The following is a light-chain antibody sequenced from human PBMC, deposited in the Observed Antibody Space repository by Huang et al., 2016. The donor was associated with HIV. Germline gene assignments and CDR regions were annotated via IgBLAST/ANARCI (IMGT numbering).Light chain of an antibody. CDR1: QSVSSN. J-gene: IGKJ1*01. CDR2: AAS. Sequence: EIVMTQSPATLSVSPGERATLSCRASQSVSSNLAWYQPTPGQAPRLLIYAASTRATGIPARFSGSWSGTEFTLTISSLQSEDFAVYYCQQYNNWPRTFGQGTKVEIK. CDR3: QQYNNWPRT. V-gene: IGKV3-15*01.